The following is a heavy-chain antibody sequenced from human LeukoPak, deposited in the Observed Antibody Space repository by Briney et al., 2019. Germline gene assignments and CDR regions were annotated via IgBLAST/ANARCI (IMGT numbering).Heavy chain of an antibody. CDR2: INPNSGGT. J-gene: IGHJ3*02. V-gene: IGHV1-2*02. D-gene: IGHD3-10*01. CDR3: GRNLWFGESSDAFDM. CDR1: GYIFTGYY. Sequence: ASVTVSCTASGYIFTGYYMHWVRQAPGQGLEWVGWINPNSGGTNYAQTFQGRVTMTRDTSISTAYMELSRLRSDDTAVYYCGRNLWFGESSDAFDMWGEGAMVTVSS.